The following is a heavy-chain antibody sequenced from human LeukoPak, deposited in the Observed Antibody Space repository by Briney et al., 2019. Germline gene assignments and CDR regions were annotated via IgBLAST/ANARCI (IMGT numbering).Heavy chain of an antibody. J-gene: IGHJ4*02. CDR1: GGSISSYY. CDR3: AREGGTTTLVGYYFDY. D-gene: IGHD6-6*01. V-gene: IGHV4-59*01. Sequence: SETLSLTCTVSGGSISSYYWSWIRQPPGKGLEWIGYIYYSGSTNYNPSLKSRVTISVDTSKNQFSLKLSSVTAADTAVYYCAREGGTTTLVGYYFDYWGQGTLVTVSS. CDR2: IYYSGST.